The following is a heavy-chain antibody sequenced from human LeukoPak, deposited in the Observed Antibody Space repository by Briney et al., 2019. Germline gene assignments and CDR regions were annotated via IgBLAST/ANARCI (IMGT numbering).Heavy chain of an antibody. CDR3: ARTPKRFGKLYQSADY. D-gene: IGHD3-10*01. Sequence: GASVKVSCKASGYTFTNHGITWVRQAPGQGLEWMGWISAYNGNADYAQSFQGRVTMTTDTSTSTAYMELRSLRSDDTGVYYCARTPKRFGKLYQSADYWGQGTLVTVSS. CDR2: ISAYNGNA. CDR1: GYTFTNHG. V-gene: IGHV1-18*01. J-gene: IGHJ4*02.